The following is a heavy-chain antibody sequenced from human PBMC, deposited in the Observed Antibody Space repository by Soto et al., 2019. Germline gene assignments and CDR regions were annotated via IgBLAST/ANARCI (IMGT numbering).Heavy chain of an antibody. CDR3: ARDFQSYDFWSGYLFDP. CDR2: ISAFIGNT. D-gene: IGHD3-3*01. Sequence: ASVKVSCKASGGTFSSYAISWVRQAPGQGLEWMGWISAFIGNTNYAQKLQGRVTMTTDTSTSTAYMELRSLRSDDTAVYYCARDFQSYDFWSGYLFDPWGQGTLVTVSS. J-gene: IGHJ5*02. V-gene: IGHV1-18*01. CDR1: GGTFSSYA.